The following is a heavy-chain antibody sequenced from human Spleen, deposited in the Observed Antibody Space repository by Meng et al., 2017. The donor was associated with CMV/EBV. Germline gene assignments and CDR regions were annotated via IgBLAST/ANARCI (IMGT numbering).Heavy chain of an antibody. D-gene: IGHD5-18*01. Sequence: GESLKISCAASGFTFSSYSMNWVRQAPGKGLEWVSYISSSSSTIYYADSVKGRFTISRDNSKNTVYLQMNSLRAEDTAMYYCARDSVDTATYGAFDIWGQGTMVTVSS. J-gene: IGHJ3*02. CDR1: GFTFSSYS. V-gene: IGHV3-48*01. CDR2: ISSSSSTI. CDR3: ARDSVDTATYGAFDI.